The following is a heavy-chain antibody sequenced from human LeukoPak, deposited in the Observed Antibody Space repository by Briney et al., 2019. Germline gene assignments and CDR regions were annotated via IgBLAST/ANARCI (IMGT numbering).Heavy chain of an antibody. D-gene: IGHD1-26*01. CDR3: AKGGRGSYRFDYFDF. V-gene: IGHV3-30*04. CDR2: ISNDGSNK. CDR1: GFTFSNYA. J-gene: IGHJ4*02. Sequence: TGGSLRLSCAGSGFTFSNYAMHWVRQAPGKGLEWVAVISNDGSNKYYADSVKGRFTISRDNSKNTLYLQMNSLRAEDTALYYCAKGGRGSYRFDYFDFWGQGTLVTVSS.